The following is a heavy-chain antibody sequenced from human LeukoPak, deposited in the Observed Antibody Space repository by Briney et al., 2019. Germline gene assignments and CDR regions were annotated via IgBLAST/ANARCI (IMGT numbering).Heavy chain of an antibody. J-gene: IGHJ6*03. Sequence: PGGSLRLSCAASGFTVSSNYMSWVRQAPGKGLEWVSVIYSGGSTYYADSVKGRFTISRDNSKNTLYLQMNSLRPEDTAVYYCARDFHTLTNYYYYYMDVWGKGTTVTVSS. CDR1: GFTVSSNY. V-gene: IGHV3-53*05. CDR2: IYSGGST. D-gene: IGHD4-17*01. CDR3: ARDFHTLTNYYYYYMDV.